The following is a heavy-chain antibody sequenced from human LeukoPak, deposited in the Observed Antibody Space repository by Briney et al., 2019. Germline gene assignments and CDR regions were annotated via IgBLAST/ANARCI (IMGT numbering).Heavy chain of an antibody. CDR2: IYYSGST. CDR1: GGSISSSSYY. Sequence: PSETLSLTCTVSGGSISSSSYYWGWIRQPPGTGLEWIGSIYYSGSTYYNPSLKSRVTISVETSKNQFSLKLSSVTAADTAVYYCARFDVVLDAFDIWGQGTMVTVSS. J-gene: IGHJ3*02. CDR3: ARFDVVLDAFDI. V-gene: IGHV4-39*07. D-gene: IGHD3-9*01.